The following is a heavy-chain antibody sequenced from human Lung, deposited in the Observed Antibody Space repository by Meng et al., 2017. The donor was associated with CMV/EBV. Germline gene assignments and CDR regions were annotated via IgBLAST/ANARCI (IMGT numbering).Heavy chain of an antibody. J-gene: IGHJ5*02. CDR3: AREEGIGGFDP. V-gene: IGHV4-59*01. CDR1: GGSISSYY. CDR2: IYYSGST. Sequence: VQLQESGAGLVKPSETLSLTCTVSGGSISSYYWSWIRQPPGKGLEWIGYIYYSGSTNYNPSLKSRVTISVDTSKNQFSLKLSSVTAADTAVYYCAREEGIGGFDPWGQGTLVTVSS. D-gene: IGHD3-10*01.